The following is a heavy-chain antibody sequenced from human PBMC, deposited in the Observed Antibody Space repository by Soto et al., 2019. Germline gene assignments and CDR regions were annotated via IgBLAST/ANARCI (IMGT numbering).Heavy chain of an antibody. D-gene: IGHD4-17*01. Sequence: QVQLVQSGAEVKKPGASVKVSCKASGYTFTSYAMHWVRQAPGQRLEWMGWINAGHVNTKYSQKFQGRVTINRYTSASIAYMELSSLRSEDRAVYYCARDTAPSDDWGQGATVTVSS. V-gene: IGHV1-3*01. CDR2: INAGHVNT. J-gene: IGHJ6*02. CDR3: ARDTAPSDD. CDR1: GYTFTSYA.